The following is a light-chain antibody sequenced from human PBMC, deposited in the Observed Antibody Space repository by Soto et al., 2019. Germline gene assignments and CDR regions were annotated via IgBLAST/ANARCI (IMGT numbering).Light chain of an antibody. J-gene: IGKJ1*01. V-gene: IGKV3-20*01. Sequence: EIVLTQSPATLSLSPGERATLSCRASQSVSSYLAWYQQKPGQAPRLLIYGASSRATVIPDRFSGSGSGTDFTLTISRLEPEDSAVYYCQQYGSSPQTFGQGTKVDIK. CDR3: QQYGSSPQT. CDR1: QSVSSY. CDR2: GAS.